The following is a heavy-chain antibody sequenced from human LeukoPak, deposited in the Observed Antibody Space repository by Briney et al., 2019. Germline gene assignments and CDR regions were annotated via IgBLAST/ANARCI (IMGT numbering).Heavy chain of an antibody. CDR1: GFILSCYA. CDR3: VNLYSSND. Sequence: PGGSLTLSCAASGFILSCYAISGVGQAPGKGLDGVSGICGGGGSTFYADSVKGRFTISRDNSKNTLYLQMNSLRAEDTAVNYCVNLYSSNDWGEGTLVTVPS. CDR2: ICGGGGST. V-gene: IGHV3-23*01. D-gene: IGHD6-19*01. J-gene: IGHJ4*02.